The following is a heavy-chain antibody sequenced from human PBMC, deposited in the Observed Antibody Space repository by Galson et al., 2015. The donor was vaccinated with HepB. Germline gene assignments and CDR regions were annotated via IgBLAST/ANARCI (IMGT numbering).Heavy chain of an antibody. CDR1: GNTFIGYY. J-gene: IGHJ5*02. D-gene: IGHD6-13*01. CDR2: INPNSGGT. CDR3: ARGIAAGVLTWLDP. V-gene: IGHV1-2*02. Sequence: SVKVSCKASGNTFIGYYMYWVRQAPGQGLEWMGWINPNSGGTNYAQKFQGRVTMTRDTSISTAYMELSRLRSDDTAVYYCARGIAAGVLTWLDPWGQGTLVTVSS.